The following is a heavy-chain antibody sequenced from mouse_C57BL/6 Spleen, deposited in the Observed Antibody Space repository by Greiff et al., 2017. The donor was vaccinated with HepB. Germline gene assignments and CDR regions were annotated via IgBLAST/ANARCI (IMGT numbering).Heavy chain of an antibody. CDR1: GYSFTSCY. Sequence: QVQLQQSGPELVKPGASVKISCKASGYSFTSCYIHWVKQRPGQGLEWIGWIYPGSGNTKYNEKFKGKATLTADTSSSTAYMQLSSLTSEDSAVYYCARLTEVSWFAYWGQGTLVTVSA. V-gene: IGHV1-66*01. CDR3: ARLTEVSWFAY. J-gene: IGHJ3*01. D-gene: IGHD4-1*01. CDR2: IYPGSGNT.